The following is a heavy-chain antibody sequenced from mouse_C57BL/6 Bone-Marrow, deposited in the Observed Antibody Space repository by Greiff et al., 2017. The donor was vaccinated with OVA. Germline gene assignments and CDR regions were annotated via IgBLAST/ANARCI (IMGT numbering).Heavy chain of an antibody. D-gene: IGHD1-1*01. J-gene: IGHJ2*01. V-gene: IGHV1-53*01. Sequence: VQLQQPGTDLVKPGASVKLSCKASGYTFTSYWMHWVKQRPGQGLEWIGNINPSNGGTNYNEKFKSKATLTVDKSSSTAYMQISSLTSEDSAVYYWARERVWDYYGSSYGYWGQGTTLTVSS. CDR1: GYTFTSYW. CDR2: INPSNGGT. CDR3: ARERVWDYYGSSYGY.